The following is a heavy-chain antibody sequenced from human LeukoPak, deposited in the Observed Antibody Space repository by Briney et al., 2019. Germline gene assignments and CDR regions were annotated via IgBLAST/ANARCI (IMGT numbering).Heavy chain of an antibody. Sequence: GGSLRLSCAASGFTFSSYIMNCVRQAPGKGLEWVSSISSSSSYIYYADSVKGRFTISRDNAKNSLYLQMNSLRAEDTAVYYCAREGIAPFDYWGQGTLVTVSS. V-gene: IGHV3-21*01. CDR3: AREGIAPFDY. D-gene: IGHD6-13*01. CDR2: ISSSSSYI. J-gene: IGHJ4*02. CDR1: GFTFSSYI.